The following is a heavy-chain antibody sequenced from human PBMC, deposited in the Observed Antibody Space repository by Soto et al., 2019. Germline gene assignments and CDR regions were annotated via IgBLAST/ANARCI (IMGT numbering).Heavy chain of an antibody. CDR2: IIPIFGTA. CDR3: ARALVEMATITAFDI. D-gene: IGHD5-12*01. J-gene: IGHJ3*02. Sequence: WASVRVSCKASGGTFSSYAISWVRQAPGQGLEWMGGIIPIFGTANYAQKFQGRVTITADKSTSTAYMELSSLRSEDTAVYYCARALVEMATITAFDIRAQRTMVTVSS. V-gene: IGHV1-69*06. CDR1: GGTFSSYA.